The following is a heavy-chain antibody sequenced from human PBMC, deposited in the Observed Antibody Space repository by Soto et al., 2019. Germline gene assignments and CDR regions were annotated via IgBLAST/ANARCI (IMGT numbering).Heavy chain of an antibody. Sequence: QTLSLTCAISGDSVSSNTASWNWIRQSPSRGLEWLGRTYFRSKWYNDYAVSVKSRIIINPDTSNNQFSLQLNSVTPEDTAVYFCAKGENLGPKTGYAFDHWGQGIMVTVSS. CDR3: AKGENLGPKTGYAFDH. CDR1: GDSVSSNTAS. CDR2: TYFRSKWYN. D-gene: IGHD5-12*01. V-gene: IGHV6-1*01. J-gene: IGHJ4*02.